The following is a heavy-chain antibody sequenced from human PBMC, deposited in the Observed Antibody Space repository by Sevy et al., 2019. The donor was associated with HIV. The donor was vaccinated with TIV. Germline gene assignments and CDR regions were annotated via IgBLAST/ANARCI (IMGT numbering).Heavy chain of an antibody. J-gene: IGHJ4*02. CDR1: GDTFTNDY. CDR3: VRADPAQHFDS. CDR2: IDPRAGNA. Sequence: ASVKVSCKPSGDTFTNDYMHWVRQAPGQGLEWMGIIDPRAGNASYAEKFQGRVTMAWDTSTSTLYMDLSSLRSEDTAVYYCVRADPAQHFDSWGQGTLVTVSS. V-gene: IGHV1-46*01.